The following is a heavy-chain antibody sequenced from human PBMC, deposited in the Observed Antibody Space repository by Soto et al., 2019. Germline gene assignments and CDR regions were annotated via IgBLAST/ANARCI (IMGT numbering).Heavy chain of an antibody. CDR3: ARQRGTISLTAY. CDR2: IYYSGST. Sequence: LSLTCTVSGGSISSGDYYWSWIRQPPGKGLEWIGYIYYSGSTNYNPSLKSRVTISVDTSKNQFSLKLSSVTAADTAVYYCARQRGTISLTAYWGQGTLVTVSS. D-gene: IGHD3-9*01. CDR1: GGSISSGDYY. V-gene: IGHV4-30-4*01. J-gene: IGHJ4*02.